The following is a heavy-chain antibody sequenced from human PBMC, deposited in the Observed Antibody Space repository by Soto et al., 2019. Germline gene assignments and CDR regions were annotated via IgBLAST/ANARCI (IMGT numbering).Heavy chain of an antibody. V-gene: IGHV3-74*01. Sequence: EVQLVESGGGLVQPGGSLRLSCAASGFTFSRLWMHWVRQAPGKGLVWVSRISSDGTTTHYADSVRGRFTMSRDNAKNTLYLQLSSLRAEDTGVYFCATEEPVSSWSPLDYWGQGALVTVSS. CDR3: ATEEPVSSWSPLDY. J-gene: IGHJ4*02. CDR1: GFTFSRLW. D-gene: IGHD6-13*01. CDR2: ISSDGTTT.